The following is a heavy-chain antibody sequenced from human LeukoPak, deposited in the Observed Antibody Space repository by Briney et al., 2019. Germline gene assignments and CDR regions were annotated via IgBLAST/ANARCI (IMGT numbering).Heavy chain of an antibody. J-gene: IGHJ4*02. CDR2: ISYDGSNK. CDR1: GFTFSSYG. Sequence: PGGSLRLSCAASGFTFSSYGMHWVRQAPGKGLEWVAVISYDGSNKYYADSVKGRFTISRDNSKNTLYLQMNGLRAEDTAVYYCAKDLSSGWYDYWGQGTLVTVSS. D-gene: IGHD6-19*01. V-gene: IGHV3-30*18. CDR3: AKDLSSGWYDY.